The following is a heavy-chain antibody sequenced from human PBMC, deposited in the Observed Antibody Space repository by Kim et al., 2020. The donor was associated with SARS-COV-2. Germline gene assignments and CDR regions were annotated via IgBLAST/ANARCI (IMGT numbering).Heavy chain of an antibody. V-gene: IGHV3-9*01. CDR1: GFKFGDYA. CDR3: AKDRPSRSTWSGYGMDV. Sequence: GGSLRLSCAASGFKFGDYAMHWVRQAPGKGLEWVSGITWNSGSIGYADSVKGRFTISRDNAKNSLYLQMNSLRAEDTALYYCAKDRPSRSTWSGYGMDVWGQGTTVTVSS. J-gene: IGHJ6*02. D-gene: IGHD6-13*01. CDR2: ITWNSGSI.